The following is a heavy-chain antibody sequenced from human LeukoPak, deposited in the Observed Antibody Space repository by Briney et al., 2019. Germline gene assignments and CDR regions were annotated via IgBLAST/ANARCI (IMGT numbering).Heavy chain of an antibody. D-gene: IGHD4-17*01. V-gene: IGHV1-2*06. CDR3: AREVDDYGDFKRGFDY. J-gene: IGHJ4*02. CDR1: GYTFAGYY. CDR2: INPNSGGT. Sequence: GASVKVSCKASGYTFAGYYMHWVRQAPGQGLEWMGRINPNSGGTNYAQKFQGRVTMTRDTSISTAYMELSRLRSDDTAVYYCAREVDDYGDFKRGFDYWGQGTLVTVSS.